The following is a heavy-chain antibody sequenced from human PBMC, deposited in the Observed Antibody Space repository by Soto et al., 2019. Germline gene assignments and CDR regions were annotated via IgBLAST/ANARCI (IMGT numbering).Heavy chain of an antibody. V-gene: IGHV3-23*01. D-gene: IGHD6-19*01. J-gene: IGHJ6*02. CDR3: AKEVTAGTQYYYYYYGMDV. CDR2: ISGSDGST. Sequence: GSLRLSCAASGFTFSSYAMSWVRQAPGKGLEWVSAISGSDGSTYYADSVKGRFTISRDNSKNTLYLQMNSLRAEDTAVYYCAKEVTAGTQYYYYYYGMDVWGQGTTVTVSS. CDR1: GFTFSSYA.